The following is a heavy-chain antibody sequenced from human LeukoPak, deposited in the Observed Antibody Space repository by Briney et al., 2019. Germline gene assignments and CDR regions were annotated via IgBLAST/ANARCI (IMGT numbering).Heavy chain of an antibody. V-gene: IGHV1-2*02. D-gene: IGHD1-26*01. Sequence: GASVKVSCKSFGYTFTDYYVHWVRQAPGQGLEWMGWINPKSGGTSSAQKFQGRVTMTRDTSINTAYMELSSLTSDDTAVYYCARDHHTSAYYFDPWGQGTLVTVSS. CDR3: ARDHHTSAYYFDP. CDR1: GYTFTDYY. J-gene: IGHJ5*02. CDR2: INPKSGGT.